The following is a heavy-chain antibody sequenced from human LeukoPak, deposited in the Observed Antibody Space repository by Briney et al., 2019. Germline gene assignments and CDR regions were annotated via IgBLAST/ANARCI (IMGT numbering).Heavy chain of an antibody. D-gene: IGHD6-13*01. CDR2: IYYSGST. J-gene: IGHJ3*02. Sequence: SQTLSLTCAVSGGSISSDGYSWSWIRQPPGKGLEWIGYIYYSGSTYYNPSLKSRVTISADRSKNQFSLKLNSVTAADTAVYYCARIFSSRAFFDIWGQGTMVTVSS. CDR1: GGSISSDGYS. CDR3: ARIFSSRAFFDI. V-gene: IGHV4-30-2*01.